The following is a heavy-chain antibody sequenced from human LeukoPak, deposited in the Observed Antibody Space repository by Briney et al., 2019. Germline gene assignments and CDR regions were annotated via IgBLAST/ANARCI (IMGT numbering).Heavy chain of an antibody. CDR3: ARKDSAGDYFDY. V-gene: IGHV3-48*03. J-gene: IGHJ4*02. CDR1: GFTFSSYE. Sequence: GGSLRLSCAASGFTFSSYEMSWVRQAPGKGLEWVSYISSSGSTIYYADSVKGRFTISRDNAKNSLYLQMNSLRAEDTAVYYCARKDSAGDYFDYWGQGTLVTVSS. CDR2: ISSSGSTI. D-gene: IGHD2-15*01.